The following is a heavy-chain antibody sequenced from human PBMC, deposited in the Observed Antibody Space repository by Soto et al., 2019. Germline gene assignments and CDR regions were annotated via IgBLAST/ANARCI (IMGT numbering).Heavy chain of an antibody. CDR2: IYYSGST. D-gene: IGHD3-22*01. V-gene: IGHV4-59*08. J-gene: IGHJ3*01. CDR3: ARGDYHDISGPFSDAFDV. CDR1: GGTISSWY. Sequence: PSETLSLTCTVSGGTISSWYWSWIRQPPGKGLEWIGYIYYSGSTNCNPSLKSRVTISVDTSKNQFSLKLSSVTAADTAVYYCARGDYHDISGPFSDAFDVWGHGTMVT.